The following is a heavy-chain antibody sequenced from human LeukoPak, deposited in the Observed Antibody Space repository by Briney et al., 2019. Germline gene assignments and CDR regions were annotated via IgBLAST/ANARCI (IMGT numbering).Heavy chain of an antibody. Sequence: PGGSLRLSCAASEFTFSSYSMNWVRQAPGKGLEWVSYITNSGNSKSYADSVKGRFTISRDNTKNSLYLQMNGLRAEDTAVYYCARDLPWGAVAGGIDYWGQGTLVTVSS. CDR3: ARDLPWGAVAGGIDY. CDR1: EFTFSSYS. CDR2: ITNSGNSK. D-gene: IGHD6-19*01. J-gene: IGHJ4*02. V-gene: IGHV3-48*01.